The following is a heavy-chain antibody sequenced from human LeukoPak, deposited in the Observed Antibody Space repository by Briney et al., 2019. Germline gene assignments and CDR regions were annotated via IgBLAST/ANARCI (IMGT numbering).Heavy chain of an antibody. J-gene: IGHJ3*02. Sequence: GTSVKVSCKASGFTCTSSAMQWVRQARGQRLEWIGWIVVGSGNTNYAQKFQERVTITRDMSTSTAYMELSSLRSEDTAVYYCFTVTTGVPNAFDIWGQGTMVTVSS. V-gene: IGHV1-58*02. D-gene: IGHD4-17*01. CDR1: GFTCTSSA. CDR2: IVVGSGNT. CDR3: FTVTTGVPNAFDI.